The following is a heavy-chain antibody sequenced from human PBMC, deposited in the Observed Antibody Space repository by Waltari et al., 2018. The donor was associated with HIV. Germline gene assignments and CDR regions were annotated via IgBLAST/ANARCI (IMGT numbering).Heavy chain of an antibody. D-gene: IGHD3-22*01. CDR2: IYPFDSDT. V-gene: IGHV5-51*03. CDR3: ARLFYYDTTGYINNALDI. J-gene: IGHJ3*02. CDR1: GYTFTNYW. Sequence: EVQLVQSGAEVRKSGESLKISCKASGYTFTNYWIAWVRQMSGEGLEWMGSIYPFDSDTRYNPSFEGQITISADKSLATAYLEWSNLNASDAAIYYCARLFYYDTTGYINNALDIWGQGTVVTVS.